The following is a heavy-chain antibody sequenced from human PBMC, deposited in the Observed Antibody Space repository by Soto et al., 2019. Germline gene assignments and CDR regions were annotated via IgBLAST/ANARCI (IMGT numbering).Heavy chain of an antibody. V-gene: IGHV3-30-3*01. Sequence: QVQLVESGGGVVQPGRSLRLSCAASGFTFSSYAMHWVRQAPGKGLEWVAVISYDGSNKYYADSVKGRFTISRDNSKNTLYLQMNSLRAEDTAVYYCARAFSYPLDYWGQGTLVTVSS. CDR3: ARAFSYPLDY. J-gene: IGHJ4*02. CDR1: GFTFSSYA. CDR2: ISYDGSNK.